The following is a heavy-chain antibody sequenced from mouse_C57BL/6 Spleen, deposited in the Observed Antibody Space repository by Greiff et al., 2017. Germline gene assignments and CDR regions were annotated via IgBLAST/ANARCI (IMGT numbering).Heavy chain of an antibody. D-gene: IGHD2-4*01. Sequence: EVKLQQSGPELVKPGASVKISCKASGYTFTDYYMNWVKQSHGKSLEWIGDINPNNGGTSYNQKFKGKATLTVDKSSSTAYMELRSLTSEDSAVYYCARSGLRYYFDYWGQGTALTVSS. CDR3: ARSGLRYYFDY. CDR2: INPNNGGT. V-gene: IGHV1-26*01. J-gene: IGHJ2*01. CDR1: GYTFTDYY.